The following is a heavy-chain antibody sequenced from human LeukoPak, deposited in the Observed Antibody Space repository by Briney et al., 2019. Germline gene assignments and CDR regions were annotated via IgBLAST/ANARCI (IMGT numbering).Heavy chain of an antibody. CDR2: ISSSGSTR. D-gene: IGHD3-16*01. CDR3: ASGGLGFY. J-gene: IGHJ4*02. CDR1: GFTSTDYY. Sequence: PGGSLRPSCAASGFTSTDYYTSCIRQAPGKGLEWVSYISSSGSTRYYADSVKGRFTISRDNAKNSLDLQMNSLRAEDTAVYYCASGGLGFYWGQGTLVTVSS. V-gene: IGHV3-11*01.